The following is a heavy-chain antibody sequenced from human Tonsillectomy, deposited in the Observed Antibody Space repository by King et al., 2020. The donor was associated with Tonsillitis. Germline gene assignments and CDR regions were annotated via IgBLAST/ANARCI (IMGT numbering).Heavy chain of an antibody. D-gene: IGHD5-18*01. CDR2: INPNSGGT. V-gene: IGHV1-2*04. Sequence: VQLVESGAEVKKPGASVKVSCKASGYTFTGYYIHWVRQAPGQGLEWMGWINPNSGGTNYAQKFQGWVTMTWDTSITTAYMEMSRLSSDDTAVYYCARGGGRYGYNYHYMDGWGKGTTVTVSS. CDR3: ARGGGRYGYNYHYMDG. J-gene: IGHJ6*03. CDR1: GYTFTGYY.